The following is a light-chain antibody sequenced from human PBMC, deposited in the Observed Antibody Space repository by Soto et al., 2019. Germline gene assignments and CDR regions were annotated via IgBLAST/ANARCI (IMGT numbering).Light chain of an antibody. Sequence: IQMTQSPSSLSASVGDRVTITCRARQGVSDDVGWYQQKPGKAPKLLSYSASTLLNGVPLRFSGSGTGTDCTLTINALQPEDFAAYYCLQEKSYPRTFGGGTQVNIK. CDR2: SAS. CDR1: QGVSDD. CDR3: LQEKSYPRT. J-gene: IGKJ4*01. V-gene: IGKV1-6*01.